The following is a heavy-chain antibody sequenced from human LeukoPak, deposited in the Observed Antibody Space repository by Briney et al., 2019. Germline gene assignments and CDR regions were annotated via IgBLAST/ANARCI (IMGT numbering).Heavy chain of an antibody. J-gene: IGHJ3*02. V-gene: IGHV3-23*01. CDR2: ISGSGTST. CDR1: GFTFSSYA. Sequence: GGSLRLSCAASGFTFSSYAMSWVRQAPGKGLEWVSGISGSGTSTYYADSVKGRFTISRDNSENTLYLQMNSLRAEDTAAYYCAKGEGIRGSYYHDAFDIWGQGTMVTVSS. CDR3: AKGEGIRGSYYHDAFDI. D-gene: IGHD1-26*01.